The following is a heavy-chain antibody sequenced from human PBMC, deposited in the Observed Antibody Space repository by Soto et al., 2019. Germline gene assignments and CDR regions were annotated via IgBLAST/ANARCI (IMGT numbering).Heavy chain of an antibody. D-gene: IGHD2-21*02. CDR2: MNPNSGNT. J-gene: IGHJ4*02. Sequence: QVQLVQSGAEVKKPGASVKVSCNASGYTCTSYDINWVRQATGQGLEWMGWMNPNSGNTGYAQKCHGRVTMTRNTSISTAYMELSSLRSEDTAVYYCASTLSGDNLDYWGQGTRVTVSS. CDR3: ASTLSGDNLDY. V-gene: IGHV1-8*01. CDR1: GYTCTSYD.